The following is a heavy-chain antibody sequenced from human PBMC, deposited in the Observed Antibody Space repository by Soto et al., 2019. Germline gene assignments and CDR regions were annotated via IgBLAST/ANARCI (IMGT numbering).Heavy chain of an antibody. CDR2: ISGSGGST. D-gene: IGHD2-15*01. Sequence: EVQLLESGGGLVQPGGSLRLSCAASGFTFSSYAMSWVRQAPGKGMEWVAAISGSGGSTYYADSVKGRFTISRENXXNTLYLQMNSLGAEDAAVYYCAKALVGSNADYYDYWGQGTLVTVSS. V-gene: IGHV3-23*01. J-gene: IGHJ4*02. CDR1: GFTFSSYA. CDR3: AKALVGSNADYYDY.